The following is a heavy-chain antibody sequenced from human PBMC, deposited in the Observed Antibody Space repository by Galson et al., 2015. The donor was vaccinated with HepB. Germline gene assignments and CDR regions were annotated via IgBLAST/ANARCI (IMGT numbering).Heavy chain of an antibody. V-gene: IGHV3-30-3*01. CDR3: ARGQWLRYPDDY. CDR1: KFTFTNYA. J-gene: IGHJ4*02. D-gene: IGHD5-12*01. Sequence: SLRLSCAASKFTFTNYAMHWVRQAPGKGLEWVAVISYDGTNQYYADSVRGRFTISRDNSKNTVYLQMNSLTIEDTAVYFCARGQWLRYPDDYWGQGTLVTVSS. CDR2: ISYDGTNQ.